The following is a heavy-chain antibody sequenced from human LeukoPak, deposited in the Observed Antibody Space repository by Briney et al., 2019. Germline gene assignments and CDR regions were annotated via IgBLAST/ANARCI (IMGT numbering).Heavy chain of an antibody. V-gene: IGHV3-30*18. Sequence: WGSLRLSCAASGFTFHSFGMHRARQAPSKGLGGVAVVSYDGSNKYYADSVKGRFTISRDNSKNTLYLQMNSLRAEDTAVYYCAKGPHQGYGDYLDYWGQGTLVTVSS. D-gene: IGHD4-17*01. CDR2: VSYDGSNK. CDR3: AKGPHQGYGDYLDY. J-gene: IGHJ4*02. CDR1: GFTFHSFG.